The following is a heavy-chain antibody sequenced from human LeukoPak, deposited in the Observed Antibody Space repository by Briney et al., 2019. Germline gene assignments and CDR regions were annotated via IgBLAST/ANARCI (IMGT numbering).Heavy chain of an antibody. Sequence: ASVKVSCKASGYTFTSYYLHWLRQAPGQGLEWMGWLNPTTGGTNYAQKFQGRVTMTRDTSITTAYMELSGLRSDDTAVYYCARGRSSGWWYFDLWGRGTLVTVSS. CDR2: LNPTTGGT. V-gene: IGHV1-2*02. CDR1: GYTFTSYY. J-gene: IGHJ2*01. CDR3: ARGRSSGWWYFDL. D-gene: IGHD6-19*01.